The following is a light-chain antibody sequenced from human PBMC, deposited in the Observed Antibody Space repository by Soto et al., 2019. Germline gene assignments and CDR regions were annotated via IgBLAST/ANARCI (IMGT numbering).Light chain of an antibody. J-gene: IGKJ4*01. CDR2: ETS. Sequence: EIVLTQSPATLSLSPGERATLSCRASQSVSSLLAWYQQKPGQAPRLLIFETSNRATGIPPRFSGSGSGTDFTLTISSLEPDDFAVYYCQQRSSWPLTFGGGTKVEIK. CDR3: QQRSSWPLT. V-gene: IGKV3-11*01. CDR1: QSVSSL.